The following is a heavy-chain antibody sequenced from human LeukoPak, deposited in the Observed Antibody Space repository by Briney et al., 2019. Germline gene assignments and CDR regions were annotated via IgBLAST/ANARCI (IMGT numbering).Heavy chain of an antibody. Sequence: KPGGSLRLSCVASGFTFSSYAMNWVRQSPEKGLEWVSSTTSGTTYIYYADSVRGRFTLSRDNAKNSLYLQMNSLRAEDTAVYYCARWPYSSSYYFDYWGQGTLVTVSS. V-gene: IGHV3-21*01. J-gene: IGHJ4*02. CDR3: ARWPYSSSYYFDY. D-gene: IGHD6-6*01. CDR2: TTSGTTYI. CDR1: GFTFSSYA.